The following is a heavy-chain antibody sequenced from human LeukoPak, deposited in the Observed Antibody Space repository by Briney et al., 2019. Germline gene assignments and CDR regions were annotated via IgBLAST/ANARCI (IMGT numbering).Heavy chain of an antibody. V-gene: IGHV3-23*01. CDR3: AKGNWRYFDY. J-gene: IGHJ4*02. CDR1: GFTFSTYV. Sequence: TGGSLRLSCAASGFTFSTYVMSWVRQAPGKGLGWVSAISGSGGSTYYADSVKGRFTISRDNSKNTLYLQMNSLGADDTAVYYCAKGNWRYFDYWDQGTLVTVSS. CDR2: ISGSGGST. D-gene: IGHD1-1*01.